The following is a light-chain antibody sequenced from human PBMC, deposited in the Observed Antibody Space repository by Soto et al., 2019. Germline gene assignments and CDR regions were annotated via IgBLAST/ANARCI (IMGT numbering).Light chain of an antibody. CDR1: QSVSSN. Sequence: EIVMPQSHAILSVSPGERSSLSCMSSQSVSSNLAWYQQKPGQAPRLLIYGASSRATGIPDRFSGSVSGTDFTLTISRLEPEDFAVYYCQQYGRSATFTFGPGTKVAI. J-gene: IGKJ3*01. V-gene: IGKV3-20*01. CDR3: QQYGRSATFT. CDR2: GAS.